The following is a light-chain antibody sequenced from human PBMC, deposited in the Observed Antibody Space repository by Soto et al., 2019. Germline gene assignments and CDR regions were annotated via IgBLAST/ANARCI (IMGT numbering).Light chain of an antibody. Sequence: DIPMTQSPSTLSASVGDRVTITCRASQSISSWLAWYQQKPGKAPKLLIYNASSLEGGVPSRFSGSGSGTDFTLTISSLQPDDFATYYCQQYHSYSLTFGGGTKVDIK. CDR2: NAS. J-gene: IGKJ4*01. CDR3: QQYHSYSLT. CDR1: QSISSW. V-gene: IGKV1-5*03.